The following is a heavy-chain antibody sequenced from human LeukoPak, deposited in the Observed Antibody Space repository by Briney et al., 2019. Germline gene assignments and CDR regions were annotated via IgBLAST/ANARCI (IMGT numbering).Heavy chain of an antibody. Sequence: PSETLSLTCTVSGGSISSYYWGWIRQPPGKGLEWIGSIYYSGSTYYNPSLKSRVTISVDTSKNQFSLKLSSVTAADTAVYYCARGTIFGVARIQSFDPWGQGTLVTVSS. V-gene: IGHV4-39*07. J-gene: IGHJ5*02. CDR3: ARGTIFGVARIQSFDP. CDR1: GGSISSYY. D-gene: IGHD3-3*01. CDR2: IYYSGST.